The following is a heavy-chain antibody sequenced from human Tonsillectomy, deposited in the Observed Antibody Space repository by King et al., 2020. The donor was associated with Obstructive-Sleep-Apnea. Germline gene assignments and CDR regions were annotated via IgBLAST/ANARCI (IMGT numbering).Heavy chain of an antibody. CDR2: INSDGSST. V-gene: IGHV3-74*01. CDR3: ARMGVVAYYYGMDV. CDR1: GFTFSSYW. D-gene: IGHD2-15*01. J-gene: IGHJ6*02. Sequence: VQLVESGGGLVQPGGSLRLSCAASGFTFSSYWMHWVRQAPGKGLVWVSRINSDGSSTTYEDSVKGRFTISRDNSKNTLYLQMNSLRAEDTAVYYCARMGVVAYYYGMDVWGQGTTVTVSS.